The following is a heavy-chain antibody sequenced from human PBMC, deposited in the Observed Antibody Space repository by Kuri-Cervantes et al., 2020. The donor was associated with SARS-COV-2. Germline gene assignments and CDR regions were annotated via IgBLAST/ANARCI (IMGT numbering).Heavy chain of an antibody. V-gene: IGHV3-21*01. CDR3: ARDCSSPYKYYYYYYMDV. CDR2: ISSTSSYI. CDR1: GFTFSSYS. Sequence: ETLSLTCAASGFTFSSYSMNWVRQAPGKGLEWVSSISSTSSYIYYADSVKGRFTISRDNAKNSLYLQMNSLSAEDTAVYYCARDCSSPYKYYYYYYMDVWGKGTTVTVSS. D-gene: IGHD6-13*01. J-gene: IGHJ6*03.